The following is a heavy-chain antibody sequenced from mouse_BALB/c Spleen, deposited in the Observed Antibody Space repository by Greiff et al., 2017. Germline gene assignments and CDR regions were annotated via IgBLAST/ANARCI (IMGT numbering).Heavy chain of an antibody. CDR2: ISYDGSN. J-gene: IGHJ1*01. V-gene: IGHV3-6*02. CDR3: ARANFLYGNYVYWYFDV. D-gene: IGHD2-1*01. CDR1: GYSITSGYY. Sequence: DVKLQESGPGLVKPSQSLSLTCSVTGYSITSGYYWNWIRQFPGNKLEWMGYISYDGSNNYNPSLKNRISITRDTSKNQFFLKLNSVTTEDTATYYCARANFLYGNYVYWYFDVWGAGTTVTVSS.